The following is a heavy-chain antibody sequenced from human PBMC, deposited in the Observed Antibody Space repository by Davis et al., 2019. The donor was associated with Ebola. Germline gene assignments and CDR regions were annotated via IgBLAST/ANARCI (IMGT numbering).Heavy chain of an antibody. J-gene: IGHJ4*02. CDR3: ARAEYNWNYFAY. D-gene: IGHD1-20*01. Sequence: AASVKVSCKASGYTFTSYGISWVRQAPGQGLEWMGRIIPILGIANYAQKFQGRVTITADKSTSTAYMELRSLRSDDTAVYYCARAEYNWNYFAYWGQGTLVTVSS. V-gene: IGHV1-69*04. CDR2: IIPILGIA. CDR1: GYTFTSYG.